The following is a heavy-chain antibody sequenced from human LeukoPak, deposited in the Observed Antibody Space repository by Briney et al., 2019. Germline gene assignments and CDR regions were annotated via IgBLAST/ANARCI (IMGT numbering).Heavy chain of an antibody. V-gene: IGHV4-4*07. J-gene: IGHJ3*02. CDR3: ARVADSSGYYGAFDI. CDR1: GGSISSYY. CDR2: IYTSGST. Sequence: SETLSLTCTVSGGSISSYYWSWIRQPAGKGLEWIGRIYTSGSTNYNPSLKSRVTMSVDTSKNQFSLKLSSVTAADTAVYYCARVADSSGYYGAFDIWGQGTMVTVSA. D-gene: IGHD3-22*01.